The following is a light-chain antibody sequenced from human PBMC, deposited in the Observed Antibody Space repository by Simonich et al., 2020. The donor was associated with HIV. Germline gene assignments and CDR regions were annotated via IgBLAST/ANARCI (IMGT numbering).Light chain of an antibody. CDR1: SGSVSSGYY. V-gene: IGLV8-61*01. CDR3: VLYMSSGTVI. Sequence: QTVVTQEPSFSVSPGGTVTLTCALSSGSVSSGYYPSWYQQTPGQAPRPLLYNTNIRSSGVPDRFSGSILGNKAALSITGAQADDESDYYCVLYMSSGTVIFGGGTKLTVL. J-gene: IGLJ2*01. CDR2: NTN.